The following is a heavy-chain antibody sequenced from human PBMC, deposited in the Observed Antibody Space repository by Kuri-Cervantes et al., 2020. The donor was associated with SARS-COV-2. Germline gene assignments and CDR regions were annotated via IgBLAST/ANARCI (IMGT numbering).Heavy chain of an antibody. J-gene: IGHJ4*02. CDR1: GFTFSSYS. CDR3: AKMRGSGAIAAAGYDY. CDR2: ISYDAYNK. Sequence: GESLKISCAASGFTFSSYSMHWVRQAPGKGLEWVAVISYDAYNKYHADSVKGRFTISRDSSKNTLYLQMNSLRTDDTAVYYCAKMRGSGAIAAAGYDYWGQGTPVTVSS. D-gene: IGHD6-13*01. V-gene: IGHV3-30*18.